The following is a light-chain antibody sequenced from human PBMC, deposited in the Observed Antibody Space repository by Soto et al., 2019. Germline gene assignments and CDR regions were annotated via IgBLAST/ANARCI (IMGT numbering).Light chain of an antibody. CDR1: SSDVGGYNY. CDR3: TSYTSSNVYV. V-gene: IGLV2-14*03. Sequence: QSVLTQPASVSGSPGQPITISCTGTSSDVGGYNYVSWYQQHPGKAPKLMIYDVSNRPSGVSNRFSGSKSGNAASLTISGLQAEDEADYYCTSYTSSNVYVFGTGTKLTVL. J-gene: IGLJ1*01. CDR2: DVS.